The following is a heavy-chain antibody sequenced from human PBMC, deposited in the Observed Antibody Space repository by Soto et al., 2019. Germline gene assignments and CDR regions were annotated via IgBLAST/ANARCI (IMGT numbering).Heavy chain of an antibody. CDR3: AKPTRIVGATTYDYYGMDV. J-gene: IGHJ6*02. V-gene: IGHV3-23*01. CDR1: GFTFSSYA. Sequence: EVQLLESGGGLVQPGGSLRLSCAASGFTFSSYAMSWVRQAPGKGLEWVSAISGSGGSTYYADSVKGRFTISRDNSKNTLYLQMNSLRAEDTAVYYCAKPTRIVGATTYDYYGMDVWGQGTTVTVSS. CDR2: ISGSGGST. D-gene: IGHD1-26*01.